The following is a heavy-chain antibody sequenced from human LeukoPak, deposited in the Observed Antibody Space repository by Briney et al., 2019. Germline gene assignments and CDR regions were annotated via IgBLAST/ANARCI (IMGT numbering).Heavy chain of an antibody. J-gene: IGHJ4*02. CDR3: AKDRDWTFDY. CDR1: GFTFSSYG. V-gene: IGHV3-30*02. Sequence: PGGSLRLSCVASGFTFSSYGMHWVRQAPGKGLEWVAFIRYDGSNKYYADSVKGRFTISRDNSKNTLYLQMNSLGAEDTAVYYCAKDRDWTFDYWGQGTLVTVSS. CDR2: IRYDGSNK. D-gene: IGHD3/OR15-3a*01.